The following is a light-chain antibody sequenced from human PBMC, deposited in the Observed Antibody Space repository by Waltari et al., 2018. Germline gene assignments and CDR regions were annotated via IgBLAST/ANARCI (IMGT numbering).Light chain of an antibody. CDR1: QRINNY. CDR3: QQSYGTPPT. J-gene: IGKJ4*01. V-gene: IGKV1-39*01. CDR2: AAS. Sequence: DIHMTQYPSSLSASVGDSVTITCRASQRINNYLNWYQLKPGKAPKLLVYAASRLQSGVPSRFRGSASGTDYTLTISSLHSEDFATYYCQQSYGTPPTFAGGTTVEI.